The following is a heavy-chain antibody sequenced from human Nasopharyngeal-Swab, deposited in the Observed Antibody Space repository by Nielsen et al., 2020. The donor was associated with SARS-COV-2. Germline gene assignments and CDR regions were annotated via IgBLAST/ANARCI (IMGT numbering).Heavy chain of an antibody. CDR2: IYHDGGT. D-gene: IGHD3-10*01. CDR3: ARDRGDLRKYNCDS. J-gene: IGHJ4*02. CDR1: GGSVSSAGYY. Sequence: SETLSLTCSVSGGSVSSAGYYWNWIRQPPGRALEWLGYIYHDGGTNYNPSLMGRVIMSVDISKNQFSLRLTSVTTADTAVYYCARDRGDLRKYNCDSWGQGTLVTVSS. V-gene: IGHV4-61*08.